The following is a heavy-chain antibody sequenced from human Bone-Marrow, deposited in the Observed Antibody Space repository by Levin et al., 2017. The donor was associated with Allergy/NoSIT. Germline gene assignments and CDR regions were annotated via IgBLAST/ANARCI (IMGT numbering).Heavy chain of an antibody. CDR2: IKQDETEK. D-gene: IGHD2/OR15-2a*01. Sequence: GGSLRLSCAASGFTFSNYWMTWVRQAPGKGLEWVANIKQDETEKYYLGSVRGRFTISRDNTKNSLYLQMNSLRAEDTAVYFCARHFYEDYWGQGTLVTVSS. V-gene: IGHV3-7*01. CDR1: GFTFSNYW. CDR3: ARHFYEDY. J-gene: IGHJ4*02.